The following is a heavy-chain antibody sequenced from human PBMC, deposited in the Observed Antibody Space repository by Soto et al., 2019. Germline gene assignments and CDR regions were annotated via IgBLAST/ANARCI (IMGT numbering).Heavy chain of an antibody. CDR1: GGSFSGYY. CDR3: ARAIVGATPSYFDY. CDR2: INHSGST. V-gene: IGHV4-34*01. J-gene: IGHJ4*02. Sequence: PSETLSLTCAVYGGSFSGYYWSWIRQPPGKGLEWIGEINHSGSTNYNPSPKSRVTISVDTSKNQFSLKLSSVTAADTAVYYCARAIVGATPSYFDYWGQGTLVTVSS. D-gene: IGHD1-26*01.